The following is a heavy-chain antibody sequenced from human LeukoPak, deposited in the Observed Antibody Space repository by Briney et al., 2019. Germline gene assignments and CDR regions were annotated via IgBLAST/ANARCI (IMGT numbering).Heavy chain of an antibody. CDR1: GFTFTDHY. CDR2: IRNKDHGYTT. CDR3: SREVNGDWFDP. V-gene: IGHV3-72*01. J-gene: IGHJ5*02. Sequence: PGGSLRLSCAASGFTFTDHYIVWVRQAPGKGLEWVGRIRNKDHGYTTQYAASVQGRFTFSRDDSTNSLYLQMNSLKTEDTAVYYCSREVNGDWFDPWGQGTLVTVSS. D-gene: IGHD2-8*01.